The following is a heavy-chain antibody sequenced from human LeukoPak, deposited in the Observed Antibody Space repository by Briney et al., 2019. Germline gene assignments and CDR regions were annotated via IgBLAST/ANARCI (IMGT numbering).Heavy chain of an antibody. CDR1: GITISSYG. J-gene: IGHJ4*01. CDR2: ISYDGNYK. D-gene: IGHD3-10*01. Sequence: PGGSLRLSCAASGITISSYGMHWGRQAPGKGLDWVAVISYDGNYKYYADSVKGRFTISKDISKNTLYLEMNSLRAEDTAVYYCAKAASGSSYNYFDYWGHGTLVTVSS. CDR3: AKAASGSSYNYFDY. V-gene: IGHV3-30*18.